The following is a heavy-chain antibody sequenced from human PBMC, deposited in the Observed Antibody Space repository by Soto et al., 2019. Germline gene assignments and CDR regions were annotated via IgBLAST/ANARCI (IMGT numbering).Heavy chain of an antibody. Sequence: EVQLLESGGGLVQPGGSLRLSCAASGFTFSSYAMSWVRQAPGKGLEWVSAISGSGGSTYYTDSVKGRFTISRDNSKNTLNLQMNGLRAEDTAVYYCAKPADILTVYLPAGGAFDIWGQGTMVTVSS. V-gene: IGHV3-23*01. CDR3: AKPADILTVYLPAGGAFDI. CDR1: GFTFSSYA. J-gene: IGHJ3*02. D-gene: IGHD3-9*01. CDR2: ISGSGGST.